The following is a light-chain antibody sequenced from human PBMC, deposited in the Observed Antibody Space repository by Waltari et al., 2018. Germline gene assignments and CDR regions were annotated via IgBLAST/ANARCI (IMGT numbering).Light chain of an antibody. CDR1: TGAVTSDHF. V-gene: IGLV7-46*01. Sequence: QAVVTQEPSLTVSPGGTVTLTCGSSTGAVTSDHFANWLQQKPGQTPKTLIYDTNKRPARTPARFSGSRLGGTTALTLSGAQPEDEADYYCLLSYSGAWVFGGGTKLTVL. J-gene: IGLJ3*02. CDR2: DTN. CDR3: LLSYSGAWV.